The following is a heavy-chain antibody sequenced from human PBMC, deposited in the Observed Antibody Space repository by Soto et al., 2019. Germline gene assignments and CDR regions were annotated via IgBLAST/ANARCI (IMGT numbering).Heavy chain of an antibody. CDR3: TRRAEGGMDV. V-gene: IGHV3-73*01. CDR2: IRSKGYSYAT. CDR1: GFIFSASG. Sequence: EVQLVESGGGLVQPGGSLKVSCAASGFIFSASGIHWVRQAPGKGLEWVGRIRSKGYSYATAYGASVKGRFTISRDDSKTTAYLHMNRLEVEDTAVYFCTRRAEGGMDVWGQGTTVTVSS. J-gene: IGHJ6*02.